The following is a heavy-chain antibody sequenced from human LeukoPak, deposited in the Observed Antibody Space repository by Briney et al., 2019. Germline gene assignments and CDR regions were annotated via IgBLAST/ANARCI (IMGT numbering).Heavy chain of an antibody. D-gene: IGHD4-17*01. CDR3: ARSPMTTVTHFDY. Sequence: SETLSLTCAVYGGSFSGYYWSWIRQPSGKGLEWIGEINHSGSTNYNPSLKSRVTISVDTSKNQFSLKLSSVTAADTAVYYCARSPMTTVTHFDYWGQGTLVTVSS. CDR1: GGSFSGYY. V-gene: IGHV4-34*01. J-gene: IGHJ4*02. CDR2: INHSGST.